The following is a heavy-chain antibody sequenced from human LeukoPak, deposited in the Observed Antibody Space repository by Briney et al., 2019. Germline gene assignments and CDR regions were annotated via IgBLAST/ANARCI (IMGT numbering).Heavy chain of an antibody. Sequence: PGGSLRLSCAASGFSFSSYWMHWVRQAPGKGLVWVSRISSDGSSTIYADSVKGRFTISRDNAKNTLYLQMDSLRAEDTAVYYCARVVSYYGSSYRLLDLWGRGTLVTVSS. CDR2: ISSDGSST. CDR1: GFSFSSYW. V-gene: IGHV3-74*01. CDR3: ARVVSYYGSSYRLLDL. D-gene: IGHD3-10*01. J-gene: IGHJ2*01.